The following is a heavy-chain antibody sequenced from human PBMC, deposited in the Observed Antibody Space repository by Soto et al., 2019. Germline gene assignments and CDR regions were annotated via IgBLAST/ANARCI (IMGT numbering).Heavy chain of an antibody. Sequence: QVQLVQSGAEVKKPGASVKVSCKASGYTCTSYDINWVGQATGQGLEWMGWKNPNSGNTGYAQKFQGRVTMTTTTSISTAYMELTSLRSEDTAVYYSARVTSYGYADYWGQGTLVTVSS. CDR1: GYTCTSYD. D-gene: IGHD5-18*01. CDR2: KNPNSGNT. J-gene: IGHJ4*02. V-gene: IGHV1-8*01. CDR3: ARVTSYGYADY.